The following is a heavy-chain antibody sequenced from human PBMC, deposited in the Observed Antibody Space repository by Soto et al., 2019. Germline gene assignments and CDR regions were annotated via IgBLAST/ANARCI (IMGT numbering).Heavy chain of an antibody. Sequence: PGGSLSLSCAASGFTFSTAWMTWVRQAPGRGLEWVARIKTTSDGGTIHYAAPVKGRYTISRDDSKDTLFLQMNSLKIEDTALYYCIRDPYGSTWGQGTLVTVSS. J-gene: IGHJ5*02. CDR3: IRDPYGST. V-gene: IGHV3-15*01. CDR1: GFTFSTAW. CDR2: IKTTSDGGTI. D-gene: IGHD3-10*01.